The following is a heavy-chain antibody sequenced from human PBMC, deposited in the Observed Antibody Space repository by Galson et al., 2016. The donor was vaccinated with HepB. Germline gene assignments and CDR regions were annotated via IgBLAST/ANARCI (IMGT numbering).Heavy chain of an antibody. CDR2: INWNSKSI. CDR1: GFMFDDFA. D-gene: IGHD3-16*02. CDR3: AKGGRSAISYLYYNVDV. Sequence: SLRLSCAASGFMFDDFAMHRVRQAPGKGLEWVSGINWNSKSIGYADSVKGRFIISRDNVKQSVSLQLHSLRPEDTALYYCAKGGRSAISYLYYNVDVWGQGTTVIVSS. V-gene: IGHV3-9*01. J-gene: IGHJ6*02.